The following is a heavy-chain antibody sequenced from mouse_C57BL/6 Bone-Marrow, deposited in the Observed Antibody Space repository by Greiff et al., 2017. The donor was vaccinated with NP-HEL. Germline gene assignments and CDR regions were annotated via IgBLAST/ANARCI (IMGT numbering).Heavy chain of an antibody. CDR3: ARGNSDY. CDR1: GYTFTSYW. V-gene: IGHV1-50*01. Sequence: VQLQQPGAELVKPGASVKLSCKASGYTFTSYWMPWVKQRPGQGLEWIGEIDPSDSYTNYNQKFKGKATLTVDTSSSTAYMQLSSLTAEDSAVYYCARGNSDYWGQGTTLTVSS. J-gene: IGHJ2*01. CDR2: IDPSDSYT.